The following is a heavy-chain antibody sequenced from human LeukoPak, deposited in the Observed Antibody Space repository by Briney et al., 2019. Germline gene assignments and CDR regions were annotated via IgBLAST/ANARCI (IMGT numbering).Heavy chain of an antibody. D-gene: IGHD3-10*01. J-gene: IGHJ4*02. CDR3: AREDYYGSGSYPDY. CDR2: ISYDGSNK. Sequence: GGSLRLSCAASGFTFSSYAMHWVRQAPGKGLEWVAVISYDGSNKYYADSVKGRFTISRDNSKNTLYLQMNSLRAEDTAVYYCAREDYYGSGSYPDYWGQGTLATVSS. V-gene: IGHV3-30*04. CDR1: GFTFSSYA.